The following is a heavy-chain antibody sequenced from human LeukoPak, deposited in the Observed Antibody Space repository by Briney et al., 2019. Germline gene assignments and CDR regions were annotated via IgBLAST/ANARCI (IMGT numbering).Heavy chain of an antibody. J-gene: IGHJ5*02. D-gene: IGHD2-15*01. CDR3: AREGSTGGGSSRFDP. CDR2: IYYSGST. CDR1: GGSISSGGYY. V-gene: IGHV4-31*03. Sequence: SETLSLTCTVSGGSISSGGYYWSWIRQHPGKGLEWIGYIYYSGSTYYNPSLKSRVTISVDTSKNQFSLKLSSVTAAYTAVYYCAREGSTGGGSSRFDPWGQGTLVTVSS.